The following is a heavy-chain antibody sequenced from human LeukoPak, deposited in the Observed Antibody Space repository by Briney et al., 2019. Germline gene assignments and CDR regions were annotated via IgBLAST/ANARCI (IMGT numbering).Heavy chain of an antibody. Sequence: SETLSLTCAVYGGSFSGYHWSWIRQPPGKGLEWIGEINHSGSTNYNPSLKSRVTISVDTSKNQFSLKLSSVTAADTAVYYCAGGWSYSGFDYWGQGTLVTVYS. CDR2: INHSGST. D-gene: IGHD3-10*01. J-gene: IGHJ4*02. CDR3: AGGWSYSGFDY. CDR1: GGSFSGYH. V-gene: IGHV4-34*01.